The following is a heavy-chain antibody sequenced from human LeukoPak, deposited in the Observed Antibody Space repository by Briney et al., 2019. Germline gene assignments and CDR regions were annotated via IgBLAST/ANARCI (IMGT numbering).Heavy chain of an antibody. D-gene: IGHD3-9*01. V-gene: IGHV3-23*01. Sequence: PGGSLRLSCSASGLAFSSYAMSWVRQAAGKGLEWVSAISGSGGSTYYADSVKGRFTISRDNSKNTLYMQMNSLRAEDTAVYYCAKDQDPYYDILTGYSTLGAFDIWGQGTMVTVSS. J-gene: IGHJ3*02. CDR2: ISGSGGST. CDR3: AKDQDPYYDILTGYSTLGAFDI. CDR1: GLAFSSYA.